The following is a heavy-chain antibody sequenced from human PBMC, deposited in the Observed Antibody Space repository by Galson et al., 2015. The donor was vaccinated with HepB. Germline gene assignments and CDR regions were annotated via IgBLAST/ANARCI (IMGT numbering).Heavy chain of an antibody. CDR2: IEPGESYT. CDR3: ARLERRIQYCSGHRCYLSEGFDH. CDR1: GYSFTNYW. J-gene: IGHJ4*02. D-gene: IGHD2-15*01. Sequence: QSGAEVKKPGESLRISCKGSGYSFTNYWVSWVRQMPGKGLEWMGRIEPGESYTNYSPSFEGHVTISADKSISTAYLQWNSLKASDTAVYYCARLERRIQYCSGHRCYLSEGFDHWGQGTLVTVSS. V-gene: IGHV5-10-1*01.